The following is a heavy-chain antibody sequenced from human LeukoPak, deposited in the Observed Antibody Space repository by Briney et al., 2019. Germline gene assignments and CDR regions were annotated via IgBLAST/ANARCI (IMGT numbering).Heavy chain of an antibody. CDR2: INHSGST. CDR1: GGSFSGYY. D-gene: IGHD5-12*01. V-gene: IGHV4-34*01. J-gene: IGHJ4*02. CDR3: VRVIGYSGYDAFDY. Sequence: SETLSLTCAVYGGSFSGYYWSWIRQPPGKGLEWIGEINHSGSTNYNPSLKSRVTISVETSKNQFSLKLSSVTAADTAVYYCVRVIGYSGYDAFDYWGQGTLVTVSS.